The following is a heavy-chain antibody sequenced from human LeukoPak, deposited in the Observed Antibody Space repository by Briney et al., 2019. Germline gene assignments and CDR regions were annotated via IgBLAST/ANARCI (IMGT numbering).Heavy chain of an antibody. CDR3: ARAPYCSSTSCYGPTDV. Sequence: KSSETLSLTCAVYGGSFSGYYWSWIRQPPGKGLEWIGEINHSGSTNYNPSLKSRVTISVDTSKNQFSLKLSSVTAADTAVYHCARAPYCSSTSCYGPTDVWGKGTTVTVSS. CDR2: INHSGST. J-gene: IGHJ6*04. CDR1: GGSFSGYY. D-gene: IGHD2-2*01. V-gene: IGHV4-34*01.